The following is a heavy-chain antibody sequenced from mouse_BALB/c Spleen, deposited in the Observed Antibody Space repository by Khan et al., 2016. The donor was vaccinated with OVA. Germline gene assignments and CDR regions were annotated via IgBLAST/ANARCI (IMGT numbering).Heavy chain of an antibody. D-gene: IGHD2-1*01. CDR2: IYPGNSDT. Sequence: VQLQQSGTVLARPGASVKMSCKGSGYTFTNYWMHWVKQRPGQGLEWIGVIYPGNSDTNYNQKFTGKAKLTEVTSTSTASMELNSLTNEDSAVYYRTRNGFGNYESWDYWGQGTTLTVSS. V-gene: IGHV1-5*01. J-gene: IGHJ2*01. CDR1: GYTFTNYW. CDR3: TRNGFGNYESWDY.